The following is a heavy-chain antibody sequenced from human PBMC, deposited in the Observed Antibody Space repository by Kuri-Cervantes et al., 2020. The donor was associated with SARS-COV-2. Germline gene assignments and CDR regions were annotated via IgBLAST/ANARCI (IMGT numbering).Heavy chain of an antibody. CDR2: IYYSGST. Sequence: ESLKISCTVPGGSISSYYWSWIRQPPGKGLEWIGYIYYSGSTNYNPSLKSRVTISVDTSKNQFSLKLSSVTAADTAVYYCARIPFGYYMHYYYYYMDVWGKGTTVTVSS. D-gene: IGHD3-3*01. J-gene: IGHJ6*03. V-gene: IGHV4-59*01. CDR3: ARIPFGYYMHYYYYYMDV. CDR1: GGSISSYY.